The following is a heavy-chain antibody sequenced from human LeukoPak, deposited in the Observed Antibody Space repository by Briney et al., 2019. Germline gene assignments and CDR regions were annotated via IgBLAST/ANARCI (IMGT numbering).Heavy chain of an antibody. CDR3: ARETRRLSSYGMDV. V-gene: IGHV1-2*02. CDR1: GYTFTGYY. J-gene: IGHJ6*02. D-gene: IGHD2-2*01. CDR2: INPNSGGT. Sequence: GGSLRLSCAASGYTFTGYYMHWVRQAPGQGLEWMGWINPNSGGTNYAQKFQGRVTMTRDTSISTAYMELSRLRSDDTAVYYCARETRRLSSYGMDVWGQGTTVTVSS.